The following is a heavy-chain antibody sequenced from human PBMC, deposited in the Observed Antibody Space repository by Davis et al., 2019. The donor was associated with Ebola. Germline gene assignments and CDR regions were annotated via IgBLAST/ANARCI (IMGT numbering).Heavy chain of an antibody. Sequence: AASVKVSCKASGYTFTSYYMHWVRQAPGQGLEWMGIINPSGGSTSYAQKFQGRVTITRDTSASTAYMELSSLRSEDTAVYYCARSWAGQWLVRFGMDVWGKGTTVTVSS. V-gene: IGHV1-46*01. CDR2: INPSGGST. CDR1: GYTFTSYY. CDR3: ARSWAGQWLVRFGMDV. D-gene: IGHD6-19*01. J-gene: IGHJ6*04.